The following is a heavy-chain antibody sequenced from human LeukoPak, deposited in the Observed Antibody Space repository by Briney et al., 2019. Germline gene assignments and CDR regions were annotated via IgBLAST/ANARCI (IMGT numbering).Heavy chain of an antibody. CDR1: GGSFSGYY. Sequence: PSETLSLTCAVYGGSFSGYYWSWIRQPPGKGLEWIGEINHSGSTNYNPSLKSRVTISVDTSKNQFSLKLSSVTAADTAVYYCARGLQRTEDYGGYDPHDYWGQGTLVTVSS. D-gene: IGHD4-17*01. CDR3: ARGLQRTEDYGGYDPHDY. J-gene: IGHJ4*02. CDR2: INHSGST. V-gene: IGHV4-34*01.